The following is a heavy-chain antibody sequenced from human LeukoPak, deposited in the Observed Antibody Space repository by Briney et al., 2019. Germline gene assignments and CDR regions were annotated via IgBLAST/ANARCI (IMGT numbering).Heavy chain of an antibody. CDR2: INHSGST. V-gene: IGHV4-34*01. D-gene: IGHD6-19*01. Sequence: PSETLSLTCAVYGGSFSGYYWSWIRQPPGKGLEWIGEINHSGSTNYNPSLKSRVTISADTSKNQFSLKLSSVTAADTAVYFCARVSQWLTPKLGAPFDYWGQGTLVTVSS. J-gene: IGHJ4*02. CDR1: GGSFSGYY. CDR3: ARVSQWLTPKLGAPFDY.